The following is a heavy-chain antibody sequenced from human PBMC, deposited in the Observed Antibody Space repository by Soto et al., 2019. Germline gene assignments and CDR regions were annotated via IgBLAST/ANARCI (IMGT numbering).Heavy chain of an antibody. V-gene: IGHV4-39*01. Sequence: LETLCLTCSVSGDSTAGDADYWGWIRQPPGKGLEWLGSIYYSGYTYYNPSLKSRVTISVDRSRNQFSLNLRSVTAADTAVYYCVSGTSFYDVLTGYYVDRWFDPWGQGTLVTVSS. D-gene: IGHD3-9*01. CDR3: VSGTSFYDVLTGYYVDRWFDP. J-gene: IGHJ5*02. CDR1: GDSTAGDADY. CDR2: IYYSGYT.